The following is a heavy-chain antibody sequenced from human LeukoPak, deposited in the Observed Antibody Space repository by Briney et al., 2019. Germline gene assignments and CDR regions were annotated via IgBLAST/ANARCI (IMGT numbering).Heavy chain of an antibody. Sequence: GGSLRLSCAASGFTFSSYGMHWVRQAPGKGLEWVAFIRYDGSNKYYADSVKGRFTISRDNSKNTLYLQMNSLRAEDTAVYYCATSVGATTGYFDYWGQGTLVTVSS. CDR1: GFTFSSYG. V-gene: IGHV3-30*02. D-gene: IGHD1-26*01. CDR3: ATSVGATTGYFDY. J-gene: IGHJ4*02. CDR2: IRYDGSNK.